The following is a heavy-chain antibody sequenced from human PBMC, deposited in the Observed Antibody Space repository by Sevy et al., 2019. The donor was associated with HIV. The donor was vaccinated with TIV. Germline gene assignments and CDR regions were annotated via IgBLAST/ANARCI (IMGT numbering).Heavy chain of an antibody. J-gene: IGHJ6*02. CDR2: IGSGGDA. CDR1: GFTFSSYD. V-gene: IGHV3-13*01. CDR3: ARSGLYSDYGMDV. Sequence: GGSLRLSCGASGFTFSSYDMHWVRQAAGKGLEGVSGIGSGGDADYPGSVKGRFTISREKAKNSLYLQMNSLKAGETAGNYCARSGLYSDYGMDVWGHGTTVTDSS. D-gene: IGHD5-12*01.